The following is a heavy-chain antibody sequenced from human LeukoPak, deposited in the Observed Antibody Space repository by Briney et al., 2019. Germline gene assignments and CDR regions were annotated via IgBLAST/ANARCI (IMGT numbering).Heavy chain of an antibody. D-gene: IGHD6-19*01. CDR1: GFTFSSYS. CDR2: ISISSSTI. CDR3: AAREDSSGWSGFDF. Sequence: LPGRSLRLSCAASGFTFSSYSMNWVRQAPGKGLEWVSYISISSSTIYYADSVKGRFTISRDNAKNSLYLQMDSLRDEDTAVYYCAAREDSSGWSGFDFWGQGTLVTVSS. J-gene: IGHJ4*02. V-gene: IGHV3-48*02.